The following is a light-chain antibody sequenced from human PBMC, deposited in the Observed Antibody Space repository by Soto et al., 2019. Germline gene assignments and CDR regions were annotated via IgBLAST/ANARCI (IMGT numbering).Light chain of an antibody. V-gene: IGLV1-44*01. CDR3: AAWDDSLNGPV. Sequence: QSVLTQPPSASGTPGQRVTISCSGSSSNIGSNTVNWYQQLPGTAPKLLIYSNNQRPSGVPARFSGSKSGTSASLAISGLQSEDEADYYCAAWDDSLNGPVFGGGTQLTFL. CDR2: SNN. J-gene: IGLJ2*01. CDR1: SSNIGSNT.